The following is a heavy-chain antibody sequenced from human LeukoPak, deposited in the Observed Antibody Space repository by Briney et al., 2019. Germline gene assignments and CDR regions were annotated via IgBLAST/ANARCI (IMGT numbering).Heavy chain of an antibody. D-gene: IGHD5-18*01. Sequence: GGSLRLSCAASGFTFSNAWMSWVRQAPGKGLEWVGRIKSKTDGGTTDYAAPVKGRFTISRDDSKNTLYLQMNSLKTEDTAVYYCTTDPNVSAWTPHTATIQPKFYYYYGMDVWGQGTTVTVSS. CDR3: TTDPNVSAWTPHTATIQPKFYYYYGMDV. J-gene: IGHJ6*02. CDR2: IKSKTDGGTT. CDR1: GFTFSNAW. V-gene: IGHV3-15*01.